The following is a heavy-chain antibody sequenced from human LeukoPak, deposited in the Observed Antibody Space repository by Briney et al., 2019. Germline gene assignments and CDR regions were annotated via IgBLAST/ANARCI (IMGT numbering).Heavy chain of an antibody. CDR3: ARVKYSSGWANYFDY. D-gene: IGHD6-19*01. Sequence: GGSLRLSCAASGFTFSSYSMNGVRQAPGKGLEWVSSISSSSSYIYYADSVKGRFTISRDNAKNSLYLQMNSLRAEDTAVYYCARVKYSSGWANYFDYWGQGTLVTVSS. V-gene: IGHV3-21*01. CDR2: ISSSSSYI. J-gene: IGHJ4*02. CDR1: GFTFSSYS.